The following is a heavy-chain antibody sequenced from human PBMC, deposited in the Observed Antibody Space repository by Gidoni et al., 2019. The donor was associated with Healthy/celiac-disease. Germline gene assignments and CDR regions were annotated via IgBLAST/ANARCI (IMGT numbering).Heavy chain of an antibody. CDR3: ARPLRPAGIGPRDYGMDV. CDR1: GGSISSSSYY. Sequence: QLQLQESGPGLVKPSETLSLTCTVSGGSISSSSYYWGWIRQPPGKGLEWIGSIYYSGSTYYNPSLKSRVTISVDTSKNQFSLKLSSVTAADTAVYYCARPLRPAGIGPRDYGMDVWGQGTTVTVSS. V-gene: IGHV4-39*01. CDR2: IYYSGST. D-gene: IGHD6-13*01. J-gene: IGHJ6*02.